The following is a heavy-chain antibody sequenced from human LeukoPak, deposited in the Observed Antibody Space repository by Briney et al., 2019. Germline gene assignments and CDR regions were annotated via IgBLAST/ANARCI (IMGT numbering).Heavy chain of an antibody. CDR1: GFTFSSYD. J-gene: IGHJ4*02. CDR3: AKDLYLRLSGWDY. V-gene: IGHV3-23*01. D-gene: IGHD6-19*01. Sequence: GGSLRLSCAASGFTFSSYDMSWVRQAPGKGLEWVSGISGSGSTTKYADSVKGRFTISRDNSKNTVYLQMNSLRAGGTAVYYCAKDLYLRLSGWDYWGQGTLVTVSS. CDR2: ISGSGSTT.